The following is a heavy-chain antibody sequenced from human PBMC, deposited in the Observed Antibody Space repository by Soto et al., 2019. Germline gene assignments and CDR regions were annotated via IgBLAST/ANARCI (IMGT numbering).Heavy chain of an antibody. V-gene: IGHV1-58*01. J-gene: IGHJ5*02. CDR1: GFTFTSSA. D-gene: IGHD3-10*01. CDR2: IVVGSGNT. CDR3: AAGDYYGSANPNWFDP. Sequence: SVKVSCKASGFTFTSSAVQWVRQARGQRLEWIGWIVVGSGNTNYAQKFQERVTITRDMSTSTAYMELSSLRSEETAVYYCAAGDYYGSANPNWFDPWGQGTLVTVSS.